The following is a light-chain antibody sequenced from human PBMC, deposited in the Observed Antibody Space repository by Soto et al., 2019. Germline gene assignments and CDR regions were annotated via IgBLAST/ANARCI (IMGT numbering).Light chain of an antibody. V-gene: IGKV1-39*01. Sequence: DFPLTQSPSSLSASVGDLVTITCRASHSISSFINWYQQKPGKAPRLLIYGASSLQRGVPSRFSGSGSGTEFTLTISSLQPEDFATYYCQQLSNSLMSTFGQGTHLEIK. CDR3: QQLSNSLMST. CDR2: GAS. J-gene: IGKJ2*01. CDR1: HSISSF.